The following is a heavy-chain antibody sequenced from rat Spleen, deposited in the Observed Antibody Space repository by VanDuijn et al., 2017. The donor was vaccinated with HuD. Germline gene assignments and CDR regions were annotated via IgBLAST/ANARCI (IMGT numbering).Heavy chain of an antibody. J-gene: IGHJ1*01. CDR1: VFTFRNYY. CDR3: ATSPYYWYFDF. V-gene: IGHV5S10*01. CDR2: IGSDGRRN. Sequence: EVQLVESGGDLFQPGRSLKLSCAASVFTFRNYYMAWVRQAPAKGLEWAAPIGSDGRRNYYRDSVKGRFTISRDNAKSTLYLQMDSLRSEDTATYYCATSPYYWYFDFWGPGTMVTVSS.